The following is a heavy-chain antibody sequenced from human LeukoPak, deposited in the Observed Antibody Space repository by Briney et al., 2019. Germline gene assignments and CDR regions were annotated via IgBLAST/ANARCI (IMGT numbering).Heavy chain of an antibody. CDR3: AQIAVAGTTDIGY. CDR1: GFTFSNYW. D-gene: IGHD6-19*01. Sequence: QPGGSLRLSCAASGFTFSNYWMHWVRQTPGKGLVWVSRINSDGSSTSYADSVKGRFTISRDNAKNTLYLQMNSLRAEDTAVYYCAQIAVAGTTDIGYWGQGTLVIVSS. V-gene: IGHV3-74*01. CDR2: INSDGSST. J-gene: IGHJ4*02.